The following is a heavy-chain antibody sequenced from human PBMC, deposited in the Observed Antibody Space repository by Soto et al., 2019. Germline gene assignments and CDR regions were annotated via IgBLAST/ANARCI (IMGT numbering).Heavy chain of an antibody. J-gene: IGHJ4*02. D-gene: IGHD4-17*01. CDR1: GFTVGSNY. V-gene: IGHV3-53*04. Sequence: EVQLVESGGGLVQHGGSLRLSCAASGFTVGSNYMSWVRQAPGKGLEWVSVIYSCASTYYADSVKGRFTISRHNSKNTLYLQMNSLRAEDTAVYYCARHYGDYRGNFDYWGQGTPVTVSS. CDR2: IYSCAST. CDR3: ARHYGDYRGNFDY.